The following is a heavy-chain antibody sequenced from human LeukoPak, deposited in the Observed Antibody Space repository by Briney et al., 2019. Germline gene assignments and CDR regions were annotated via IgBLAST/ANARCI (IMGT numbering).Heavy chain of an antibody. CDR3: ARGARAGYNLEPFDY. CDR2: IYYSGST. Sequence: SETLSLTCTVSGGSMSSYYWSWIRQPPGKGLEWIGYIYYSGSTKYNPSLKSRVTISVDTSKNQFSLKLSSVTAADTAVYYCARGARAGYNLEPFDYWGQGTLVTVSA. D-gene: IGHD5-24*01. V-gene: IGHV4-59*08. J-gene: IGHJ4*02. CDR1: GGSMSSYY.